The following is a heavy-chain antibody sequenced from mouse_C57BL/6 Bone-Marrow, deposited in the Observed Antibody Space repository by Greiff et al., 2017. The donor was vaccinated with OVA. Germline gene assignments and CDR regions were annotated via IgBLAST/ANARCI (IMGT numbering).Heavy chain of an antibody. CDR3: ARSDYSNYVWFAY. Sequence: QVQLQQPGAELVKPGASVKLSCKASGYTFTSYWMHWVKQRPGQGLEWIGMIHPNSGSTNYNEKFKSKATLTVDKSSSTAYMQLSSLTSEDSAVYYCARSDYSNYVWFAYWGQGTLVTVSA. CDR2: IHPNSGST. J-gene: IGHJ3*01. D-gene: IGHD2-5*01. V-gene: IGHV1-64*01. CDR1: GYTFTSYW.